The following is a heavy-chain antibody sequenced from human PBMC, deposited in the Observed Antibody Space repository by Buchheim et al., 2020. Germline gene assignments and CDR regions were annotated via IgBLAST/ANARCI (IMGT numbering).Heavy chain of an antibody. CDR2: ISSSSSYT. J-gene: IGHJ6*02. D-gene: IGHD6-19*01. Sequence: QVQLVEPGGGLVKPGGSLRLSCAASGFTFSDYYMSWIRQAPGKGLEWVSYISSSSSYTNYADSVKGRFTISRDNAKNSLYLQMNSLRAEDTAVYYCARDRLQWLVSYYYGMDVWGQGTT. CDR1: GFTFSDYY. CDR3: ARDRLQWLVSYYYGMDV. V-gene: IGHV3-11*06.